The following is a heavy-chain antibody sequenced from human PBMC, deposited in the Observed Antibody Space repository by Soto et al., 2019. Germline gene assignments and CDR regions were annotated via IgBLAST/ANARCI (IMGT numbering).Heavy chain of an antibody. V-gene: IGHV3-21*01. J-gene: IGHJ4*02. CDR2: ISSSSSYI. CDR1: GFTFSSYS. CDR3: ARDHNFDFWSGYGYFDY. D-gene: IGHD3-3*01. Sequence: GGSLRLSCAASGFTFSSYSMNWVRQAPGKGLEWVSSISSSSSYIYYADSVKGRFTISRDNAKNSLYLQMNSLRAEDTAVYYCARDHNFDFWSGYGYFDYWGQGTLVTVSS.